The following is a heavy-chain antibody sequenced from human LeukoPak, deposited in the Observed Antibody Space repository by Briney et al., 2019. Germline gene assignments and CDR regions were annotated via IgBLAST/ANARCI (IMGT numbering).Heavy chain of an antibody. CDR2: INPSGGST. J-gene: IGHJ6*02. Sequence: GASVKVSCKASGYTFTSYYMHWVRQAPGQGLEWMGMINPSGGSTSYAQKFQGRVTMTRDTSTSTVYMELSSLRSEGTAVYYCARGHEYYYDSSGYSYYYGMDVWGQGTTVTVSS. V-gene: IGHV1-46*01. CDR1: GYTFTSYY. D-gene: IGHD3-22*01. CDR3: ARGHEYYYDSSGYSYYYGMDV.